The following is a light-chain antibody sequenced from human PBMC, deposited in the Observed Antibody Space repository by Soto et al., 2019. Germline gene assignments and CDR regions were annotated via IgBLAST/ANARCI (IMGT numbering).Light chain of an antibody. CDR3: QKHDNAPRT. V-gene: IGKV1-27*01. J-gene: IGKJ4*01. CDR1: RDNRGY. Sequence: DIQMTQSPYSLSESVGDRVTITCRASRDNRGYLTWYQHKPGKVPKLLIYTSTNLQSGVPSRFSGSGSATEFTLTISNLQPENVATYYCQKHDNAPRTFGGGTKVDIK. CDR2: TST.